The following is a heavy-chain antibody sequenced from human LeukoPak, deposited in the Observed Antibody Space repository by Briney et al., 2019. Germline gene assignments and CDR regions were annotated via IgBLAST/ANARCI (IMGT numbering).Heavy chain of an antibody. V-gene: IGHV3-30*04. Sequence: TGGSLRLSCAASGFTFSSYAMHWVRQAPGKGLEWVAVISYDGSNKYYADSVKGRFTISRDNSKNTLYLQMNSLRAEDTAVYYCARGATSDYWGQGTLVTVSS. CDR3: ARGATSDY. J-gene: IGHJ4*02. CDR1: GFTFSSYA. CDR2: ISYDGSNK.